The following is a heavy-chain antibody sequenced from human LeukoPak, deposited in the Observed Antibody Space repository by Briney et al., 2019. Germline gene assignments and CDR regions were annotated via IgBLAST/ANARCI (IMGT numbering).Heavy chain of an antibody. CDR2: ISASGDST. D-gene: IGHD5-18*01. CDR1: GFTFSDFA. J-gene: IGHJ4*02. V-gene: IGHV3-23*01. CDR3: AKDQTTYSYGDFDS. Sequence: WGSLRLSCAASGFTFSDFAMSWVRQAPGKGLEWVSGISASGDSTYNADSVRGRFTIARDTSKNTLYLQMNRLIGEDPAVSFCAKDQTTYSYGDFDSWGQGTQVTVSS.